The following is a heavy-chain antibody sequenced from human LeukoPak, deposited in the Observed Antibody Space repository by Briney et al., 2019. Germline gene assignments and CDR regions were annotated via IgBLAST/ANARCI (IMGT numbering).Heavy chain of an antibody. V-gene: IGHV3-20*04. Sequence: GGSLRLSCAASGFTFDDYGMSWVRQAPGKGLEWVSGINWNGGSTGYADSVKGRFTISRDNAKNSLYLQMNSLRAEDTAVYYCAKSSPHYYYYMDVWGKGTTVTVSS. J-gene: IGHJ6*03. CDR3: AKSSPHYYYYMDV. CDR2: INWNGGST. CDR1: GFTFDDYG.